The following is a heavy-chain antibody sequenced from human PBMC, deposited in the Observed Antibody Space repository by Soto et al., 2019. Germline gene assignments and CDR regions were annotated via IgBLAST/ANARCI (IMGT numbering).Heavy chain of an antibody. CDR3: ARDRGVYDILTGLLDY. J-gene: IGHJ4*02. V-gene: IGHV3-30-3*01. D-gene: IGHD3-9*01. CDR1: GFTFSSYA. Sequence: LRLSCAASGFTFSSYAMHWVRQAPGKGLEWVAVISYDGSNKYYADSVKGRFTISRDNSKNTLYLQMNSLRAEDTAVYYCARDRGVYDILTGLLDYWGQGTLVTVSS. CDR2: ISYDGSNK.